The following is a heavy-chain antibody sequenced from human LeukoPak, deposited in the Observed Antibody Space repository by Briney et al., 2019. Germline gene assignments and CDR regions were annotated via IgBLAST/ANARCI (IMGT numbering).Heavy chain of an antibody. J-gene: IGHJ3*02. CDR2: INHSGST. CDR1: GGSFSGYY. V-gene: IGHV4-34*01. D-gene: IGHD6-13*01. Sequence: PSETLSLTCAVYGGSFSGYYWSWIRQPPGKGLEWIGEINHSGSTNYNPSLKSRVTISVDTSKNQFSLKLSSVTAADTAVYYCASAGYSSSAAFDIWGQGTMVTVSS. CDR3: ASAGYSSSAAFDI.